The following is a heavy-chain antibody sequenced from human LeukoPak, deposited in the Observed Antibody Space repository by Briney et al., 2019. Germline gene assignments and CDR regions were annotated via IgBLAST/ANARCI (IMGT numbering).Heavy chain of an antibody. Sequence: GGSLRLSCAASGFTFRSYEMNWVRQAPGKGLEWFSFISGGSGSIYYADSVKGRFTISRDNAKNSLYLQMNSLRAEDTAVYYCARDRDYGDYRPVSFDYWGQGTLVTVSS. D-gene: IGHD4-17*01. V-gene: IGHV3-48*03. CDR3: ARDRDYGDYRPVSFDY. CDR2: ISGGSGSI. J-gene: IGHJ4*02. CDR1: GFTFRSYE.